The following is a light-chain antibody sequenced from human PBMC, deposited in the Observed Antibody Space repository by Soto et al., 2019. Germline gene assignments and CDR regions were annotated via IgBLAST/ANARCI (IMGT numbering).Light chain of an antibody. J-gene: IGKJ3*01. CDR2: GAS. Sequence: ERVMTQSPATLSVSPGERATLSCRASQSISSNLAWYQQKPGQAPRLLIYGASTRATGIPARFSGSGSGTEFTLTISSLQSEDFAVYYCQQYYNWPFTFGPGTKVDIK. V-gene: IGKV3-15*01. CDR3: QQYYNWPFT. CDR1: QSISSN.